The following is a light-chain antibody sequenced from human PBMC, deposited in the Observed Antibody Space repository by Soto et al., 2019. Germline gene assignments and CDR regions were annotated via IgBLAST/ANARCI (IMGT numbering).Light chain of an antibody. V-gene: IGKV1-17*03. CDR1: QGISSH. J-gene: IGKJ5*01. Sequence: DIQMTQSPSAMSASVGDRVTITCRASQGISSHLVWFQLKPGKVPKRLIYDASSLQTGVPSRFSGSGSGTDFTLTISSLQPEDFATYYCLQHNNFPLTFGQGTRLEIK. CDR3: LQHNNFPLT. CDR2: DAS.